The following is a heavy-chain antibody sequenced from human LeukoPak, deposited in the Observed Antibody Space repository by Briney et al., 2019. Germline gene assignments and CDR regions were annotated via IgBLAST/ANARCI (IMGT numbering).Heavy chain of an antibody. CDR3: ARVTGYMIEDYFDY. Sequence: SETLSLTCAVYGGSFSGYYWNWIRQPPGKGLEWIGEINHSGSTNYNPSLKSRVTISVDTSKNQFSLRLSSVTAADTAVYYCARVTGYMIEDYFDYWGQGTLVTVSS. CDR1: GGSFSGYY. CDR2: INHSGST. J-gene: IGHJ4*02. V-gene: IGHV4-34*01. D-gene: IGHD3-22*01.